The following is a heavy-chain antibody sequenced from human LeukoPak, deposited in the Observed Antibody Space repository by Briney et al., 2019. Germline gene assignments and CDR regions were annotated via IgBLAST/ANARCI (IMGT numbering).Heavy chain of an antibody. CDR3: ARDKRLDGMDV. Sequence: SETLSLTCTVSGGYISNFYWRWIRQPAGKGLEWIGRVFPGGTTDYNPSLKSRGTMSVNTSKSQLPLTLNAVTAADTAVYYCARDKRLDGMDVWGQGTTVTVSS. J-gene: IGHJ6*02. D-gene: IGHD6-25*01. CDR1: GGYISNFY. CDR2: VFPGGTT. V-gene: IGHV4-4*07.